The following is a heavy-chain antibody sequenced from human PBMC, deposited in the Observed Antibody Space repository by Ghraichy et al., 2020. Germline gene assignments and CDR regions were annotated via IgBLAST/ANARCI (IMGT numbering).Heavy chain of an antibody. D-gene: IGHD3-22*01. CDR3: AREGGSSGYYSLDY. CDR1: GFTVSSNY. CDR2: IYSGGST. V-gene: IGHV3-53*01. Sequence: GGPLRLSCAASGFTVSSNYMSWVRQAPGKGLEWVSVIYSGGSTYYADSVKGRFTISRDNSKNTLYLQMNSLRAEDTAVYYCAREGGSSGYYSLDYWGQGTLVTVSS. J-gene: IGHJ4*02.